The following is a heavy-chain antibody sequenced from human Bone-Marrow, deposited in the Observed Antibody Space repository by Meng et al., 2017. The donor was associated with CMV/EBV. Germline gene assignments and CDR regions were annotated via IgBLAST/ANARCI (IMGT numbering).Heavy chain of an antibody. J-gene: IGHJ4*02. D-gene: IGHD3-10*01. CDR1: TFSDYY. Sequence: TFSDYYMSWIRQARGRGLEWVSYISSSGSTIYYADSVKCRFTISRDNAKNSLYLQMNSLRAEDTAVYYCARGTGLLWFGELLPYFDYWGQGTLVTVSS. V-gene: IGHV3-11*04. CDR2: ISSSGSTI. CDR3: ARGTGLLWFGELLPYFDY.